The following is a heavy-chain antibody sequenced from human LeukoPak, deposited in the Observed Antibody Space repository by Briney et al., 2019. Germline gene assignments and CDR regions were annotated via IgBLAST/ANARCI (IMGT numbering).Heavy chain of an antibody. CDR1: GFTFSSYW. Sequence: GGSLRLSCAASGFTFSSYWMSWVRQAPGKGLEWVANIKQDGSGKYYVDSVKGRFTISRDNAKNSLYLQMNSLRAEDTAVYYCARGDWNYGPYYYYMDVWGKGTTVTVSS. CDR2: IKQDGSGK. V-gene: IGHV3-7*01. CDR3: ARGDWNYGPYYYYMDV. J-gene: IGHJ6*03. D-gene: IGHD1-7*01.